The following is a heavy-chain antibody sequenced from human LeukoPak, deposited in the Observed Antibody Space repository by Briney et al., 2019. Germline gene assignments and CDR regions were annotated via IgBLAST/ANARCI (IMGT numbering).Heavy chain of an antibody. CDR2: IYYSGST. CDR1: GGSISSGGYY. V-gene: IGHV4-31*03. Sequence: SQTLSLTCTVSGGSISSGGYYWSWIRQHPGKGLEWIGYIYYSGSTYYNPSLKSRVTISVDTPKNQFSLKLSSVTAADTAVYYCARAFIVVVVAATPYFDYWGQGTLVTVSS. J-gene: IGHJ4*02. CDR3: ARAFIVVVVAATPYFDY. D-gene: IGHD2-15*01.